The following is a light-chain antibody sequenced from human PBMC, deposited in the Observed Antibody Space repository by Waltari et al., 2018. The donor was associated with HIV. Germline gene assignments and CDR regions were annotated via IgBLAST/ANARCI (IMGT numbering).Light chain of an antibody. CDR1: QGINNY. Sequence: DIQMTQSPSSLSASVGDRVTITCRASQGINNYLVWFQQKPGKATKSLIYAASSLQSGVPSTFSASGSGTDFTLTISSLQPEDFAIYYCQQYHSYPITFGQGTRLEIK. CDR3: QQYHSYPIT. J-gene: IGKJ5*01. V-gene: IGKV1-16*01. CDR2: AAS.